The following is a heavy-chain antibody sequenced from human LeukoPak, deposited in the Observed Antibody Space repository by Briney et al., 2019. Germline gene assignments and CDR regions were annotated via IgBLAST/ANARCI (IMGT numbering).Heavy chain of an antibody. CDR2: IYYSGST. CDR3: ARNDILTGHHLGFDP. J-gene: IGHJ5*02. Sequence: PSETLSLTCTVSGGSISSYYWSWIRQPPGKGLEWIGYIYYSGSTNYNPSLKSRVTISVDTSKNQFSPKLSSVTAADTAVYYCARNDILTGHHLGFDPWGQGTLVTVSS. V-gene: IGHV4-59*01. CDR1: GGSISSYY. D-gene: IGHD3-9*01.